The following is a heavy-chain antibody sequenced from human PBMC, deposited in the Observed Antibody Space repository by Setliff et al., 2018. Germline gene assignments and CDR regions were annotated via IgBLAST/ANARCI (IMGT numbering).Heavy chain of an antibody. CDR2: ISSSSRYI. V-gene: IGHV3-21*01. J-gene: IGHJ6*03. CDR3: VRSTFDFRGAYQNYYYYYYMDV. CDR1: GFTFGYYS. Sequence: GGSLRLSCAASGFTFGYYSVNWVRQAPGKGLEWVSSISSSSRYIYYAASVQGRFTISRDNAEKSLYLQMSSLRVEDTAVYYCVRSTFDFRGAYQNYYYYYYMDVWGKGTTVTVSS. D-gene: IGHD3-3*01.